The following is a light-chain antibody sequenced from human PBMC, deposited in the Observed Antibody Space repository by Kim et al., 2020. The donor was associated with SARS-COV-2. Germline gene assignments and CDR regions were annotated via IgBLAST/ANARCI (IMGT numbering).Light chain of an antibody. CDR1: IIGTDS. V-gene: IGLV3-21*04. Sequence: SYELTQPPSASVAPGKTATITCGGDIIGTDSVHWYQQKPGQAPVVVIYSDSDRPSVIPERFSGSKSGDTATLAISRVAAGDEADYYCQVWGSPSDLWVFG. J-gene: IGLJ3*02. CDR3: QVWGSPSDLWV. CDR2: SDS.